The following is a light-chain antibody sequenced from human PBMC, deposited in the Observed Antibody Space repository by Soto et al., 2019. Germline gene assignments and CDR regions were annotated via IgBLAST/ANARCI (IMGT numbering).Light chain of an antibody. CDR2: NDN. J-gene: IGLJ3*02. V-gene: IGLV2-14*01. CDR3: ATWDVNLNGRV. CDR1: SSDVGGYTY. Sequence: QSVLTQPASVSGSPGQSITISCTGTSSDVGGYTYVSWYQQHPGKAPKLLIYNDNDRPSGVPDRFSGSKSGTSASLAISGLQSEDEADYYCATWDVNLNGRVFGGGTKLTVL.